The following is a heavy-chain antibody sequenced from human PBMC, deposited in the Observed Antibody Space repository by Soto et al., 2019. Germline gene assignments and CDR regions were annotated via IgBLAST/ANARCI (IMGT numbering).Heavy chain of an antibody. CDR1: GFSLSTRGVG. D-gene: IGHD4-17*01. CDR2: IYWDDDK. CDR3: ARKNYGDYPTDY. J-gene: IGHJ4*02. Sequence: QITLKESGPTLVKPTQTLTLTCTFSGFSLSTRGVGVGWIRQPPGKALEWLAVIYWDDDKRYSPSLQSRLTITKDTSKNQVVLTMTNMDPVDTATYYCARKNYGDYPTDYWGQGTLVTDSS. V-gene: IGHV2-5*02.